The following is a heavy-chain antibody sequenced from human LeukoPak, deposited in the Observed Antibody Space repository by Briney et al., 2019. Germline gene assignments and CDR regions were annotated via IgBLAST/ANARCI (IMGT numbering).Heavy chain of an antibody. D-gene: IGHD4-23*01. CDR3: ATGTRTTVVTPLDY. Sequence: VASVKVSCKASGYTFSSYGITWVRQVPGQGLEWMGWISTYDGNTNYAQKLQGRVTMTTDTSTGTGYMELSSLRSEDTAVYYCATGTRTTVVTPLDYWGQGTLVTVSS. CDR1: GYTFSSYG. V-gene: IGHV1-18*01. CDR2: ISTYDGNT. J-gene: IGHJ4*02.